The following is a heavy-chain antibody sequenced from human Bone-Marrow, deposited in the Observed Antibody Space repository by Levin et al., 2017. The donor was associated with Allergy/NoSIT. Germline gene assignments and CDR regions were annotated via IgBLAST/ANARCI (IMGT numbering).Heavy chain of an antibody. CDR3: ARVALPRYCTSTSCSDSGYYFDY. Sequence: GGSLRLSCAASGFTFSSYDMHWVRQATGRGLEWVSAIGTAADSYYSGSVKGRFTVSRYNAKNSFYLQMNSLRAGDTALYYCARVALPRYCTSTSCSDSGYYFDYWGQGTLVTVSS. CDR1: GFTFSSYD. V-gene: IGHV3-13*04. CDR2: IGTAADS. J-gene: IGHJ4*02. D-gene: IGHD2-2*01.